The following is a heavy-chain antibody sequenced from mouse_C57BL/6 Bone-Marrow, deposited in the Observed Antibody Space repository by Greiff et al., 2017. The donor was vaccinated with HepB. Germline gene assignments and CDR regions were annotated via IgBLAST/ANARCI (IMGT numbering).Heavy chain of an antibody. CDR3: AGGGFATVVSWYFDG. Sequence: QVQLQQSGAELARPGASVKLSCKASGYTFTSYGISWVKQRTGQGLEWIGEIYPRSGNTYYNEKFKGKATLTADKSSSTAYMELRSLTSEDSAVYFCAGGGFATVVSWYFDGWGTGTTVTVSS. J-gene: IGHJ1*03. CDR2: IYPRSGNT. CDR1: GYTFTSYG. V-gene: IGHV1-81*01. D-gene: IGHD1-1*01.